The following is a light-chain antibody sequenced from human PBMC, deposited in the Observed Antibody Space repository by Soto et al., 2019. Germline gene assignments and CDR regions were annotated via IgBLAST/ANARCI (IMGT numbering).Light chain of an antibody. CDR2: KAS. V-gene: IGKV1-5*03. CDR1: QSISSW. J-gene: IGKJ1*01. CDR3: QQYNSYLTWT. Sequence: DIQMTQSPSTLSASVGDRVTITCRASQSISSWLAWYQQKPGKAPKLLIYKASSLESGVPSRFSGSGSGTEFTLTISSLQPDDFANYYCQQYNSYLTWTFGQGTKVEIK.